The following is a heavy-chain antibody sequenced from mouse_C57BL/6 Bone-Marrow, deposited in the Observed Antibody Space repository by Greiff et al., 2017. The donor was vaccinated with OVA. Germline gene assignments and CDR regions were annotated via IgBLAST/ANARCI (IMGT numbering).Heavy chain of an antibody. V-gene: IGHV1-18*01. CDR1: GYTFTDYN. Sequence: EVKLQESGPELVKPGASVKIPCKASGYTFTDYNMDWVKQSHGKSLEWIGDINPNNGGTIYNQKFKGKATLTVDKSSSTAYMELRSLTSEDTAVYYCARSYYYGSSSLYAMDYWGQGTSVTVSS. D-gene: IGHD1-1*01. CDR3: ARSYYYGSSSLYAMDY. J-gene: IGHJ4*01. CDR2: INPNNGGT.